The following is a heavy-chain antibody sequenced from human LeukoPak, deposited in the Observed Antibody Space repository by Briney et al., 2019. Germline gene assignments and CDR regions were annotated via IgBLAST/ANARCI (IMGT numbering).Heavy chain of an antibody. J-gene: IGHJ5*02. D-gene: IGHD4-17*01. CDR1: GFTFDDFG. CDR2: INWNGGRT. Sequence: GGSLRLSCAASGFTFDDFGMSWVRQAPGKGLEWVSSINWNGGRTGYADSVKGRFIISRDNAKNSLYLQMNNLRAEDTALYYCARESTVTTFWFDPWGQGTLVTVSS. CDR3: ARESTVTTFWFDP. V-gene: IGHV3-20*04.